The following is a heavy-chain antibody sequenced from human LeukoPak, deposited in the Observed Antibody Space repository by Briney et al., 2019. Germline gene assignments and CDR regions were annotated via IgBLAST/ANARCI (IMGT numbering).Heavy chain of an antibody. V-gene: IGHV3-21*01. D-gene: IGHD2-21*02. CDR3: ASAPCGGDCYSVYFDY. J-gene: IGHJ4*02. CDR1: GFTFSSYS. CDR2: ISSSSSYI. Sequence: TGGSLRLSCAASGFTFSSYSMNWVRQAPGKGLEWVSSISSSSSYIYYADPVKGRFTISRDNAKNSLYLQMNSLRAEDTAVYYCASAPCGGDCYSVYFDYWGQGTLVTVSS.